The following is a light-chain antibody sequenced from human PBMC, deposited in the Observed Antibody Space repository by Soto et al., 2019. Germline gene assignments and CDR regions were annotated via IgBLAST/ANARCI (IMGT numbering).Light chain of an antibody. V-gene: IGLV1-47*01. CDR1: SSNIGDNY. Sequence: QSVLTQPPSASGTPGQRVTISCSGSSSNIGDNYVYWYQQLPGTAPKLVIYRNNQRPSGVPDRFSGSKSATSASLAITGLRPEDEADYYCQSYDSGLGGYVIFGGGTKLTVL. CDR3: QSYDSGLGGYVI. J-gene: IGLJ2*01. CDR2: RNN.